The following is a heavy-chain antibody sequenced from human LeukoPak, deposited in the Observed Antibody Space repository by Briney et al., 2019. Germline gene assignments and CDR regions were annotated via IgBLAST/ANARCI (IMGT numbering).Heavy chain of an antibody. CDR2: INTNTGNP. V-gene: IGHV7-4-1*02. Sequence: ASVKVSCKASGYTFTNYAMNWVRQAPGQGLEWMGWINTNTGNPTSAQGFTGRFVFSLDTSVSTAYLQISSLEADDTAVYYCARGLGNYFGSGSYYNRWGQGTLVTVSS. J-gene: IGHJ4*02. D-gene: IGHD3-10*01. CDR1: GYTFTNYA. CDR3: ARGLGNYFGSGSYYNR.